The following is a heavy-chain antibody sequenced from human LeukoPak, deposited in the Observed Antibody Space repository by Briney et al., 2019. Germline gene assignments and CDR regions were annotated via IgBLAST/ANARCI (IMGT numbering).Heavy chain of an antibody. V-gene: IGHV4-30-4*01. Sequence: SETLSLTCTVSGGSISSGDYYWSWIRQPPGKGLEWIGYIYYSGSTYYNPSLKSRVTISVDTSKNQFSLKLSSVTAADTAVYYCARERRNVVTAIFDYWGQGTLVTVST. CDR2: IYYSGST. D-gene: IGHD2-21*02. J-gene: IGHJ4*02. CDR3: ARERRNVVTAIFDY. CDR1: GGSISSGDYY.